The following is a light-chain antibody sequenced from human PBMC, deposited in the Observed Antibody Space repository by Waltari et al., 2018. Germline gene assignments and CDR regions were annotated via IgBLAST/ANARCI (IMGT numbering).Light chain of an antibody. CDR2: DAA. CDR3: QQSFSTPWT. V-gene: IGKV1-39*01. Sequence: DIKMTQSPSSLFASVGDRVTTTCRASQSISSYLNCYQIKPGKAPKLLIYDAARLQSGVPSRFSGSGSRTDFTLTISSQQPDDVAIYHCQQSFSTPWTFGQGTNVEI. CDR1: QSISSY. J-gene: IGKJ1*01.